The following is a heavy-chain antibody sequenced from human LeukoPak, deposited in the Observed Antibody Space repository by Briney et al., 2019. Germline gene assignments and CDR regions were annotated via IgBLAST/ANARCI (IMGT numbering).Heavy chain of an antibody. V-gene: IGHV3-23*01. D-gene: IGHD4-23*01. Sequence: PGASLRLSCAASGFTFSTYTMSWVRQAPGKGPEWFSAISGADDGYYADSVKGRFTISRDNSKNTLYLQMNSLRAEDTAVYYCAKARTPVTSYFDKWGQGTLVTVSS. J-gene: IGHJ4*02. CDR1: GFTFSTYT. CDR2: ISGADDG. CDR3: AKARTPVTSYFDK.